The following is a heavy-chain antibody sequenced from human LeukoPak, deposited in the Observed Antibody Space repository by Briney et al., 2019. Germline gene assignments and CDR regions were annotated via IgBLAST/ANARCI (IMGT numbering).Heavy chain of an antibody. CDR1: GSGFTGKW. CDR3: ARRRGWDFDSSGYDFDY. J-gene: IGHJ4*02. Sequence: GESLKISCKGSGSGFTGKWIAWVRQMPGKGLEWMGIIYPGDSDTKYSPSFQGQITISADKSINTAYLQWSSLKDSDTAIYYCARRRGWDFDSSGYDFDYWGQGTLVTVSS. D-gene: IGHD3-22*01. V-gene: IGHV5-51*01. CDR2: IYPGDSDT.